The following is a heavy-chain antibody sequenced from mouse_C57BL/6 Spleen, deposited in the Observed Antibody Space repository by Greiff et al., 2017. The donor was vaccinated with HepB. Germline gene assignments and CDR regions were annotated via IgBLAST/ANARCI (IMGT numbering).Heavy chain of an antibody. V-gene: IGHV1-54*01. Sequence: QVQLKESGAELVRPGTSVKVSCKASGYAFTNYLIEWVKQRPGQGLEWIGVINPGSGGTNYNEKFKGKATLTADKSSSTAYMQLSSLTSEDSAVYFCARGGAAQVAGFAYWGQGTLVTVSA. CDR1: GYAFTNYL. J-gene: IGHJ3*01. CDR2: INPGSGGT. D-gene: IGHD3-2*02. CDR3: ARGGAAQVAGFAY.